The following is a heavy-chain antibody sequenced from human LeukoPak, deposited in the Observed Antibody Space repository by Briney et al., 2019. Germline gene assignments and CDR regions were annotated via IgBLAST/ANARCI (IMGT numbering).Heavy chain of an antibody. CDR2: IYYTGST. Sequence: SETLSLTCTVSGGSIGSNSYYWGWIRQPPGKGLEWIGSIYYTGSTYYNPSLKSRVTISLDTSKNQFSLKLTSVTAADTAVYYCAKSSGYSYGHIYWYFDLWGRGTLVTVSS. CDR3: AKSSGYSYGHIYWYFDL. CDR1: GGSIGSNSYY. J-gene: IGHJ2*01. V-gene: IGHV4-39*07. D-gene: IGHD5-18*01.